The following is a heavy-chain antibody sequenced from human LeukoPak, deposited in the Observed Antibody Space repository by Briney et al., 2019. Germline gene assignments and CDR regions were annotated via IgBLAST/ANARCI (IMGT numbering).Heavy chain of an antibody. J-gene: IGHJ3*01. Sequence: GGSLRLSCAASGFTFSDYYMGWIRQAPGKGLEGVSYISSSGSTIYYAHSEKGRFTISRDNANNSLYLQMNSLRDADTARYYSPRAGYSSGYYNGDAFDVYGQVTMVTVSS. D-gene: IGHD3-22*01. CDR2: ISSSGSTI. CDR3: PRAGYSSGYYNGDAFDV. CDR1: GFTFSDYY. V-gene: IGHV3-11*01.